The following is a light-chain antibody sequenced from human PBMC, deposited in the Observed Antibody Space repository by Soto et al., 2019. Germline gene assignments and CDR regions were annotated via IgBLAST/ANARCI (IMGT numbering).Light chain of an antibody. CDR3: QPYNNWPPWT. Sequence: EMVMTQSPATLSVSPGERVTLSCRASQSISGHLAWYQQKRGQPPRLLIYGASTRATGIPARFSGSGSGAEFTLTINGLQSEDFAVYYCQPYNNWPPWTFGQGTTVEIK. J-gene: IGKJ1*01. V-gene: IGKV3-15*01. CDR1: QSISGH. CDR2: GAS.